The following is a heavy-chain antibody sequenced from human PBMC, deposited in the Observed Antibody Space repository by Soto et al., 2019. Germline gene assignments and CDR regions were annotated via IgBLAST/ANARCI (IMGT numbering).Heavy chain of an antibody. J-gene: IGHJ4*02. CDR3: ARVGPAHYYDSSGYYSPLDY. CDR2: SIPMFGTA. CDR1: GDTFSSYA. Sequence: QVQLVQSGAEVKKPGSSVKVSCKASGDTFSSYAINWVRQAPGQGLEWMGGSIPMFGTANYAQKFKGRVTITAGENTSTVYMELSSLRSEATAVYYCARVGPAHYYDSSGYYSPLDYWGQGTLVTVSS. V-gene: IGHV1-69*01. D-gene: IGHD3-22*01.